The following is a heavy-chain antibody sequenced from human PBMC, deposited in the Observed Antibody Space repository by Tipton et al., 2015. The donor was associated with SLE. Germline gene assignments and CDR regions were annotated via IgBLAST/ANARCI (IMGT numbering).Heavy chain of an antibody. D-gene: IGHD4-23*01. V-gene: IGHV3-74*01. CDR1: GFTFSSYW. Sequence: SLRLSCAASGFTFSSYWMHWVRQAPGKGLVWVSRINSDESSRSYADSVKGRFTISRDNAKNTLYLQMNSLRAEDTAVYYCAGETRVVTPTDYFYYMDVWGKGTTVTVSS. CDR3: AGETRVVTPTDYFYYMDV. J-gene: IGHJ6*03. CDR2: INSDESSR.